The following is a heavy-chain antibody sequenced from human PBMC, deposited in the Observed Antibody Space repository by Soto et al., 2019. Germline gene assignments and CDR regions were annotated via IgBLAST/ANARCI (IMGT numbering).Heavy chain of an antibody. D-gene: IGHD1-1*01. CDR2: IYYSGST. V-gene: IGHV4-30-4*01. J-gene: IGHJ6*02. CDR3: ARWEPSDKAGPMDV. CDR1: GGSISSGDYY. Sequence: QVQLQESGPGLVKPSQTLSLTCTVSGGSISSGDYYWSWIRQPPGKGLEWIAYIYYSGSTYYNQYLNSRVTISVDTSKNQFSLKLSSVTAADTAVYYCARWEPSDKAGPMDVWGQGTTVTVSS.